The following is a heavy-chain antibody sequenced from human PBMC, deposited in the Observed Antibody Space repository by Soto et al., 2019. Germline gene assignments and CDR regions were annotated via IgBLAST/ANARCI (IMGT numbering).Heavy chain of an antibody. V-gene: IGHV3-11*01. Sequence: LRLSCAASGFTFSDYYMSWIRQALGKGLEWVSYISSSGSTIYYADSVKGRLTISRDNAKNSLYLQMNSLRAEDTAVYYCATPVAFCGGDCYSTHDAFDIWGQGTMVTVSS. CDR1: GFTFSDYY. D-gene: IGHD2-21*02. J-gene: IGHJ3*02. CDR3: ATPVAFCGGDCYSTHDAFDI. CDR2: ISSSGSTI.